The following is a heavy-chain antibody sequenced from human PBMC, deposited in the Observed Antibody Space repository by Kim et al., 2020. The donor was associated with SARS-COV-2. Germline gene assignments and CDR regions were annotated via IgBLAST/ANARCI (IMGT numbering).Heavy chain of an antibody. D-gene: IGHD1-26*01. CDR2: ISWNSGSI. V-gene: IGHV3-9*01. J-gene: IGHJ4*02. CDR3: AKDSIVGALT. CDR1: GFIFDDYA. Sequence: GGSLRLSCAAAGFIFDDYAMHWVRQAPGKGLEWVSGISWNSGSIGYAASVKGRFTISRDNAKNFLYLQMNRLKVEDTALYYCAKDSIVGALTWGQGTPVT.